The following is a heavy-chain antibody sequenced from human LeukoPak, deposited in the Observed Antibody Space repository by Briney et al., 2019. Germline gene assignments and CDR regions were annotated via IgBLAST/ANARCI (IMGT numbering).Heavy chain of an antibody. V-gene: IGHV4-59*02. Sequence: SETPSLTCLVSGASVSSSHWNWIRQPPGKGLEWIGCLSYTGKTDYNPSLTSRVTISLDTSKNQVSLKLTSLTAADTAVYYCSEGYFEPFDHWGQGTLVTVSS. CDR2: LSYTGKT. D-gene: IGHD5-24*01. J-gene: IGHJ4*02. CDR3: SEGYFEPFDH. CDR1: GASVSSSH.